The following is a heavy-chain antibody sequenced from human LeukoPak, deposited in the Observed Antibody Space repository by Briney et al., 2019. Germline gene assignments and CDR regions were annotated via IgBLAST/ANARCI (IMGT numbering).Heavy chain of an antibody. V-gene: IGHV3-74*01. CDR1: GFTFSSFW. CDR2: INDDGRST. CDR3: ARAYCGADCYSRAMDY. J-gene: IGHJ4*02. Sequence: GGSLRLSCAASGFTFSSFWMHWVRQAPGKGLEWVSRINDDGRSTSYADSVKGRFIVSRDSAKNTLYLQMNSLRAEDTAVYFCARAYCGADCYSRAMDYWGRGTLVTVSS. D-gene: IGHD2-21*02.